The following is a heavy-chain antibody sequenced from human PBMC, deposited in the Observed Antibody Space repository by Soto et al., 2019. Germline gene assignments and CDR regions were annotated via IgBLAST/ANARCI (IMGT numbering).Heavy chain of an antibody. J-gene: IGHJ6*02. Sequence: EVQLVESGGDLVQPGGSLRLSCAASGFTFSRYGMYWVRQATGKGLEWVAAIGTAWDPYYPASVKGRFTISRENVKNSLYLQMDSLRAGDTAVYYCARVGIPDWDGLDVWGQGTPVTVSS. CDR3: ARVGIPDWDGLDV. D-gene: IGHD3-9*01. V-gene: IGHV3-13*05. CDR2: IGTAWDP. CDR1: GFTFSRYG.